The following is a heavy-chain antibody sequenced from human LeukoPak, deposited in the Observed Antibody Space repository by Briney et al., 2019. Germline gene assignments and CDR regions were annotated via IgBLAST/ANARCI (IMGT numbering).Heavy chain of an antibody. Sequence: PGGSLRLSCVASGFTSTNHYMSWVRQAPGRGLEWVANINQDGSQTSYVDSVKGRFTMSRDDAKNSLYLQMNSLRVEDTATYYCARAAQFKADFDCWAHGTLVTVSS. CDR1: GFTSTNHY. CDR2: INQDGSQT. CDR3: ARAAQFKADFDC. J-gene: IGHJ4*01. D-gene: IGHD5-24*01. V-gene: IGHV3-7*04.